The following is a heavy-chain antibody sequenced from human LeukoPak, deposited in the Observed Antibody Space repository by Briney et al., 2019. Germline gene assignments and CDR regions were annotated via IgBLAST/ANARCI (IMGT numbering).Heavy chain of an antibody. CDR3: ARHRDPLYSVSYAVGY. D-gene: IGHD1-26*01. V-gene: IGHV3-74*01. CDR1: GFTFSSYW. Sequence: PGGSLRFSCAASGFTFSSYWMHWVRQAPGKGLVWVSRFNSDGSSRCYADFMKGRFTISSDNAKNTLYLQMNRLRAEHTAVYYSARHRDPLYSVSYAVGYWGQGTLVTVSS. CDR2: FNSDGSSR. J-gene: IGHJ4*02.